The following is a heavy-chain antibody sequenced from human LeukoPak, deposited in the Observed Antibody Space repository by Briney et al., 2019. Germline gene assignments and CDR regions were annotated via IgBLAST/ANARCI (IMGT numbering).Heavy chain of an antibody. CDR2: IYHSGST. CDR3: ARVSPTTVIDYYFDY. CDR1: GGSISSGGYY. D-gene: IGHD4-17*01. V-gene: IGHV4-30-2*01. J-gene: IGHJ4*02. Sequence: SQTLSLTCTVSGGSISSGGYYWSWIRQPPGKGLEWIGYIYHSGSTYYNPSLKSRVTISVDTSKNQFSLKLSSVTAADTAVYYCARVSPTTVIDYYFDYWGQGTLVTVSS.